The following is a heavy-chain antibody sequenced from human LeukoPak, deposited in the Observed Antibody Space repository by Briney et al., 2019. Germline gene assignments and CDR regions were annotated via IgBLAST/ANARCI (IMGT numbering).Heavy chain of an antibody. V-gene: IGHV4-34*01. CDR3: ARGYRGYYFDY. CDR1: GGSLSGYY. D-gene: IGHD5-18*01. CDR2: INHSGST. Sequence: PSETLSLTCAVYGGSLSGYYWSWIRQPPGKGLEWIGEINHSGSTNYNPSLKSRVTISVDTSKNQFSLKLSSVTAADTAVYYCARGYRGYYFDYWGQGTLVTVSS. J-gene: IGHJ4*02.